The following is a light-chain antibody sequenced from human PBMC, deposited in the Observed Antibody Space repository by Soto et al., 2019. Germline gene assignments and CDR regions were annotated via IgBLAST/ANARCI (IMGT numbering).Light chain of an antibody. Sequence: DIQMTQSPSSLSASVGDRVTITWRASQSISNYLNWYQQIPGKAPNLLIYAASSLQSGVPSRFSGRGSGTDFPLTISSLQPDDFATYYCQQCYSTAYTFGQGTKLEIK. V-gene: IGKV1-39*01. CDR3: QQCYSTAYT. J-gene: IGKJ2*01. CDR1: QSISNY. CDR2: AAS.